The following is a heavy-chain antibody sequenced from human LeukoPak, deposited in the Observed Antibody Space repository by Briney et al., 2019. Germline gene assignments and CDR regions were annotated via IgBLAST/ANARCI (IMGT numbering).Heavy chain of an antibody. D-gene: IGHD3-9*01. CDR2: IYYSGST. CDR3: ARGMTDWWFDP. Sequence: TLSLTCTVSGGSISSGGYYWSWIRQHPGKGLEWIGYIYYSGSTHYNPSLKSRVTISVDTSKNQFSLKLSSVTAADTAVYYCARGMTDWWFDPWGQGTLVTVSS. J-gene: IGHJ5*02. V-gene: IGHV4-31*03. CDR1: GGSISSGGYY.